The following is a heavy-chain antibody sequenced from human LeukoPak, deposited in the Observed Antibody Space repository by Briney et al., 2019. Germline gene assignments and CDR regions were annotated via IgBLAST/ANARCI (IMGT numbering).Heavy chain of an antibody. CDR3: ARYCGGDCYGMDV. CDR1: GFTFSSYW. V-gene: IGHV3-74*01. CDR2: INGDGSGT. J-gene: IGHJ6*02. D-gene: IGHD2-21*02. Sequence: GGSLRLSCAASGFTFSSYWMHWVRQAPGKGLVWVSRINGDGSGTTYADSVKGRFTISRDNPRNSLYLQMNSLRAEDTAVYYCARYCGGDCYGMDVWGQGTTVTVSS.